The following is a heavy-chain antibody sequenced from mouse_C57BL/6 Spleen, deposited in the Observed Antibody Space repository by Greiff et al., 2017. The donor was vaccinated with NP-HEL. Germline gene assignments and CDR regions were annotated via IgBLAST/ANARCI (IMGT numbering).Heavy chain of an antibody. CDR1: GFTFSDYG. Sequence: EVQRVESGGGLVKPGGSLKLSCAASGFTFSDYGMHWVRQAPEKGLEWVAYLSSGRSSIYYADPVKGRFPISRDNAKNTLFLQMTSLRSEDTAMYDCARPITGTGAWFAYWGQGTLVTVSA. CDR3: ARPITGTGAWFAY. J-gene: IGHJ3*01. D-gene: IGHD4-1*01. CDR2: LSSGRSSI. V-gene: IGHV5-17*01.